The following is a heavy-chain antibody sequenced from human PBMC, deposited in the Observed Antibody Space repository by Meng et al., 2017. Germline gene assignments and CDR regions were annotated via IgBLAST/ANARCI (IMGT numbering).Heavy chain of an antibody. D-gene: IGHD3-16*01. CDR2: INTAKGDI. CDR1: GYTFTSYA. V-gene: IGHV1-3*04. Sequence: ASVKVSCKASGYTFTSYAIHWVRQAPGQRLEWMGWINTAKGDIKYSQKFQGRVAITRDTSASTAYMELYSLTSEDTAVYYCARGPSRASSFWFDHWGQGTLVTVSS. CDR3: ARGPSRASSFWFDH. J-gene: IGHJ5*02.